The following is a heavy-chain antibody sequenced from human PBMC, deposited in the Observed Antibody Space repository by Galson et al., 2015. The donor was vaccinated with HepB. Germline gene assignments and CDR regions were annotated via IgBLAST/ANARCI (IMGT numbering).Heavy chain of an antibody. J-gene: IGHJ5*02. CDR1: GDSIISNNYY. CDR2: VNSNGDM. Sequence: ETLSLTCTVSGDSIISNNYYWGWVRQPPGKGLEWIGSVNSNGDMYYNPSLKSRVTVSVDTSKNQVSLKLASVTAPDTAVYYCAVRITMMWGWFDPWGQGTLVTVSS. V-gene: IGHV4-39*01. CDR3: AVRITMMWGWFDP. D-gene: IGHD3-22*01.